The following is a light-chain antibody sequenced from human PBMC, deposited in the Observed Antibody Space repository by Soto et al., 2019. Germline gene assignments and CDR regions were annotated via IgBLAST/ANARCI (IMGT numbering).Light chain of an antibody. V-gene: IGKV1-12*01. Sequence: DIQMTQAPPSVSASVGDRVTITCRASQGIDTWLAWYQQKPGKAPKLLIYAASNLQSGVPSRFSGSGSGTDFTLTISSLQPEDFATYYCQQANSFPFPFGPGTKVDIK. CDR1: QGIDTW. CDR2: AAS. J-gene: IGKJ3*01. CDR3: QQANSFPFP.